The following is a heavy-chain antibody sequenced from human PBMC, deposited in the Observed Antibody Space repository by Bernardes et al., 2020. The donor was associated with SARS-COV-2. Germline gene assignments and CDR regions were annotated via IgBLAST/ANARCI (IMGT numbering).Heavy chain of an antibody. CDR3: ARGVGYCSSTSCYEGAYYMDV. CDR1: GGSFRGSY. CDR2: LNHSGST. D-gene: IGHD2-2*01. V-gene: IGHV4-34*01. J-gene: IGHJ6*03. Sequence: SETLSLTCAVYGGSFRGSYWSWIRQPPGPGLAWIGELNHSGSTNYNPSLKSRVTISVDTSKNQFSLKLSSVTAADTAVYYCARGVGYCSSTSCYEGAYYMDVWGKGTTVTVSS.